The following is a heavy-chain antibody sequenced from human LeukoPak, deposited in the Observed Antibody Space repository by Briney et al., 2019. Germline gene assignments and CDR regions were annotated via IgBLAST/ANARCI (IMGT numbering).Heavy chain of an antibody. Sequence: GGSLRLSCAASGFPFDDYGMNWVRQVPGKGLEWVSGINWNGGSTGYADSVKGRFTISRDNAKNSLYLQMNSLRAEDTALYYCARDIVLIAVAVRGSFDIWGQGTMVTVSS. D-gene: IGHD6-19*01. V-gene: IGHV3-20*04. J-gene: IGHJ3*02. CDR1: GFPFDDYG. CDR2: INWNGGST. CDR3: ARDIVLIAVAVRGSFDI.